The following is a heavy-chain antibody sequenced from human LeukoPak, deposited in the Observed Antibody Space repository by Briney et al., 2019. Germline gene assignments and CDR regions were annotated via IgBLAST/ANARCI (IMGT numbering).Heavy chain of an antibody. V-gene: IGHV1-2*02. CDR3: ARVRVDYYGSGSYSY. D-gene: IGHD3-10*01. J-gene: IGHJ4*02. CDR2: INPNSGGT. Sequence: ASVKLSCKASGYTFTGYYMHWVRQAPGQGLEWMGWINPNSGGTNYAQKFQGRVTMTRDTSISTAYMELSRLRSDDTAVYYCARVRVDYYGSGSYSYWGQGTLVTVFS. CDR1: GYTFTGYY.